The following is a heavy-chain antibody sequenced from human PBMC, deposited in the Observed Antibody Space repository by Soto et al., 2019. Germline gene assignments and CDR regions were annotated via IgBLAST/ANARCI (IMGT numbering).Heavy chain of an antibody. J-gene: IGHJ4*02. CDR2: ISGHNGNT. CDR3: VRDFEAGGQLVGGFDY. V-gene: IGHV1-18*01. D-gene: IGHD6-6*01. CDR1: GYTFTRFG. Sequence: QVQLVQSGTEVKKPGASVKVSCKASGYTFTRFGINWVRQAPGQGLEWMGWISGHNGNTHSAQNFQGRVTVTTDTSTSTAYMELRSLRSDDTGVYYCVRDFEAGGQLVGGFDYWGQGTLVTVSS.